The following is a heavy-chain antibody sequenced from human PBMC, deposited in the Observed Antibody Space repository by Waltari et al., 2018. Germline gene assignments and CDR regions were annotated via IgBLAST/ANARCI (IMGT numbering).Heavy chain of an antibody. CDR3: AKAQIAVAGTGTAFDI. D-gene: IGHD6-19*01. V-gene: IGHV3-30*18. J-gene: IGHJ3*02. CDR2: IWYDGSNK. CDR1: GFTFSSYG. Sequence: QVQLVESGGGVVQPGRSLRLSCAASGFTFSSYGMHWVRQAPGKGLEWVGVIWYDGSNKYYADSVKGRFTISRDNSKNTLYLQMNSLRAEDTAMYYCAKAQIAVAGTGTAFDIWGQGTMVTVSS.